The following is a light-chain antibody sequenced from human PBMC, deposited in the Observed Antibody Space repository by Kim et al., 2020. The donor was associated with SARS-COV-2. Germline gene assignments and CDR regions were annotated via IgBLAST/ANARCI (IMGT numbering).Light chain of an antibody. CDR3: QSYDSSLSGVV. V-gene: IGLV1-40*01. CDR1: SSNIGAGYE. J-gene: IGLJ2*01. Sequence: QRVTISCTGSSSNIGAGYEVHWYQQLPGTAPKLLIYGNSNRPSGVSDRFSGSKSGTSASLAITGLQAEDEADYYCQSYDSSLSGVVFGGGTQLTVL. CDR2: GNS.